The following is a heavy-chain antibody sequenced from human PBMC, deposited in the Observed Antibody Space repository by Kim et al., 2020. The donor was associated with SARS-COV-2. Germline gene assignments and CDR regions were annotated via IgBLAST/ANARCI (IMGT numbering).Heavy chain of an antibody. D-gene: IGHD3-22*01. J-gene: IGHJ4*02. V-gene: IGHV3-30*01. Sequence: AGSMKGRFTTSRDHFNNTLYLQMNSLRAEDTAVYYCARVRYYDSSGYSDYWGQGTLVTVSS. CDR3: ARVRYYDSSGYSDY.